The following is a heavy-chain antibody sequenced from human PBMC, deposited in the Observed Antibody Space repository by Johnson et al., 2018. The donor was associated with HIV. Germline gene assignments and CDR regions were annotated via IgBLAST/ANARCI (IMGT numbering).Heavy chain of an antibody. V-gene: IGHV3-66*02. Sequence: VQLVESGGGVVRPGGSLRLSCAASGFTVSSNYMSWVRQAPAKGLEWVSVISSCDRAFYADSVKGRFTISRDNSKNTLHLHMNSLRPEDTAVYYCANSPLSPSGSYPHAPDASVWDIWGQGTMVTVSS. CDR3: ANSPLSPSGSYPHAPDASVWDI. CDR2: ISSCDRA. J-gene: IGHJ3*02. D-gene: IGHD1-26*01. CDR1: GFTVSSNY.